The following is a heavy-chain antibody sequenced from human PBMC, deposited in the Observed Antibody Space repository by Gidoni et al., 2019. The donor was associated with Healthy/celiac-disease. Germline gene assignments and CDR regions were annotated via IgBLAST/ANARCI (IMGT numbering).Heavy chain of an antibody. CDR2: ISYDGSNK. Sequence: QVQLVESGGGVVQPGRSLRLSCAASGFTFSSYGMHWVRQAPGKGLEWVAVISYDGSNKYYADSVKGRFTISRDNSKNTLYLQMNSLRAEDTAVYYCAKDRGSEMATDAPIRWGQGTLVTVSS. CDR1: GFTFSSYG. CDR3: AKDRGSEMATDAPIR. D-gene: IGHD5-12*01. V-gene: IGHV3-30*18. J-gene: IGHJ4*02.